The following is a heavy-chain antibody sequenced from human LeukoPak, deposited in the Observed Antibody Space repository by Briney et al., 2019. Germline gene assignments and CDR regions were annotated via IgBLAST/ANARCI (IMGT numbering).Heavy chain of an antibody. CDR2: IYYSGST. V-gene: IGHV4-39*01. J-gene: IGHJ6*03. Sequence: SETLSLTCSVSGDSISTSSYYWGWIRQPPGKGLEGIGTIYYSGSTYYNPSRTSRVTISVDTSKNQVSLKLSSVTAADTAVYYCARHKDYYYSYMDVWGKGTTVTISS. CDR3: ARHKDYYYSYMDV. CDR1: GDSISTSSYY.